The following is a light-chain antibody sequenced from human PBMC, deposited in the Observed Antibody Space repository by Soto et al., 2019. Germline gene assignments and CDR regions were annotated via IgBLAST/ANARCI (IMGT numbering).Light chain of an antibody. CDR3: QQYNSQYA. Sequence: DIQMNQSPSTLSASVGDRVTITCRASQSISSWLAWYQQKPGKAPKLLIYKASSLESGVPSRFRGSGSGTEVTLTISSLQPDDFATYYCQQYNSQYAFGQVTKLEIK. V-gene: IGKV1-5*03. J-gene: IGKJ2*01. CDR2: KAS. CDR1: QSISSW.